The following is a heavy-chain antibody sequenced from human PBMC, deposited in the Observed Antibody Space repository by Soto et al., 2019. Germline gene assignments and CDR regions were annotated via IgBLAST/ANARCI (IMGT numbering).Heavy chain of an antibody. CDR3: AREGVGAGRYYFDS. J-gene: IGHJ4*02. Sequence: QVQLQESGPGLVKPSQTLSLTCTVSGGSISSGGYYWNWIRQHPGKGLEWIAYIYYSGSTFYNPSLKSRVTISVDTSKNQFSLRLSSVTAADTAVYYCAREGVGAGRYYFDSWGQGTLVTVSS. D-gene: IGHD1-26*01. CDR2: IYYSGST. CDR1: GGSISSGGYY. V-gene: IGHV4-31*03.